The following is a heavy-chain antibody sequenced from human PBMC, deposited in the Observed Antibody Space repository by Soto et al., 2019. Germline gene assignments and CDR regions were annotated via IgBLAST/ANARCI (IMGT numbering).Heavy chain of an antibody. CDR2: ISYDGSNK. CDR1: GFTFSSYA. Sequence: QPGGSLRLSCAASGFTFSSYAMHWVRQAPGKGLEWVAVISYDGSNKYYADSVKGRFTISRDNSKNTLYLQMNSLRAEDTAVYYCARGLYYDSSGYYTYWGQGTLVTVSS. V-gene: IGHV3-30-3*01. CDR3: ARGLYYDSSGYYTY. D-gene: IGHD3-22*01. J-gene: IGHJ4*02.